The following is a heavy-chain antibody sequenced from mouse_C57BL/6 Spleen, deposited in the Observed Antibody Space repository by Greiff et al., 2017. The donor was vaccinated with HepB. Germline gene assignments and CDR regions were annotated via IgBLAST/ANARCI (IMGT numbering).Heavy chain of an antibody. D-gene: IGHD2-1*01. V-gene: IGHV5-12*01. CDR2: ISNGGGSI. Sequence: ESGGGLVQPGGSLNLSCAASGFTFSDYYMYWVRQTPEKRLEWVAYISNGGGSIYYPDTVKGRFTISRDNAKNTLYLQMSRLKSEDTAMYYCARRGGNYGGNFDYWGQGTTLTVSS. J-gene: IGHJ2*01. CDR1: GFTFSDYY. CDR3: ARRGGNYGGNFDY.